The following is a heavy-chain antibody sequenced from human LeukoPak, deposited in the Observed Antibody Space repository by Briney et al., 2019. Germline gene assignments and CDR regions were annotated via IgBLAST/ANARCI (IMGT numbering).Heavy chain of an antibody. V-gene: IGHV4-59*08. CDR2: IYYSGST. CDR1: GGSISSYY. J-gene: IGHJ4*02. D-gene: IGHD6-13*01. CDR3: ARLIAAAGTRYDY. Sequence: SETLSLTCTVSGGSISSYYWSWIRQPPGKGLEWIGCIYYSGSTNYNPSLKSRVTISVDTSKNQFSLKLSSVTAADTAVYYCARLIAAAGTRYDYWGQGTLVTVSS.